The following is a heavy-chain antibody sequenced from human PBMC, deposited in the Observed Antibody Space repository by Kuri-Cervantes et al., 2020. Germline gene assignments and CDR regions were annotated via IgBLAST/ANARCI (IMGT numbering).Heavy chain of an antibody. J-gene: IGHJ3*01. CDR1: GFTFSSYW. Sequence: GGSLRLSCAASGFTFSSYWMSWVRQAPGKGLEWVANIKQDGSEKYYVDSVKGRFTISRDNAKNTLYLQMNSLRAEDTAVYYCASTKRGSNAFDVWGQGTMVTVSS. CDR3: ASTKRGSNAFDV. CDR2: IKQDGSEK. D-gene: IGHD2-8*01. V-gene: IGHV3-7*01.